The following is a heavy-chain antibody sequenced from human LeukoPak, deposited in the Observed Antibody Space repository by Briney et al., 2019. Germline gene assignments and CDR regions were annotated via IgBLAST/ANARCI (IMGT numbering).Heavy chain of an antibody. V-gene: IGHV1-2*02. CDR1: GYTFSDYY. CDR2: INPNSAGP. D-gene: IGHD2-15*01. Sequence: ASVKVSCKASGYTFSDYYILWERQAPGEGLKWIGWINPNSAGPNYAQKFQVRVTMTRDTSTSTAYMELTNLRSDDTAVSYCATPRYCSGGSCLNWFDPWGQGTLVTVSS. J-gene: IGHJ5*02. CDR3: ATPRYCSGGSCLNWFDP.